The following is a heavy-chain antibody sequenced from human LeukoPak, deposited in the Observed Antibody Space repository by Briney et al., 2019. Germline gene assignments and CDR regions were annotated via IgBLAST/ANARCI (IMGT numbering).Heavy chain of an antibody. J-gene: IGHJ5*02. CDR2: IYYSGRT. CDR1: GGPISSGDYY. Sequence: PSETLSLTCTVSGGPISSGDYYWRWIRPPQGKGLESIGYIYYSGRTNYNPSLTSRVTISVDTSKNQFSLKLNSVTAADTAVYYCARERGSYYAYNWFDPWGQGTLVTVSS. D-gene: IGHD1-26*01. V-gene: IGHV4-30-4*08. CDR3: ARERGSYYAYNWFDP.